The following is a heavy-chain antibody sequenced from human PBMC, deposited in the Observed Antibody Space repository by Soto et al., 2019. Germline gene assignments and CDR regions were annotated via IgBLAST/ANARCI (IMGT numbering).Heavy chain of an antibody. CDR3: AREIKVGATSMA. Sequence: PSATLSLTCTVSGGSISNTNYYWGWIRQPPGKGLEWIGSIYYSGSTYFNPSLKSRVTISVDMSKNQFSLNLRSVTAADTAVYYCAREIKVGATSMAWGQGTLVTVSS. V-gene: IGHV4-39*02. CDR2: IYYSGST. CDR1: GGSISNTNYY. J-gene: IGHJ5*02. D-gene: IGHD1-26*01.